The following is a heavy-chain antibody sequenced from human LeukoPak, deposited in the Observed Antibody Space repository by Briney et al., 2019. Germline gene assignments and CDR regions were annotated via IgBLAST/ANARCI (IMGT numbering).Heavy chain of an antibody. CDR2: TSSSDPGT. V-gene: IGHV3-23*01. CDR3: ARVGYDILTGYEIYYFDY. D-gene: IGHD3-9*01. J-gene: IGHJ4*02. CDR1: GFPLSSYA. Sequence: GGSLRLSCAASGFPLSSYAMSWVRQASGKGLEWVSATSSSDPGTYYADSVRGRFTISRDNAKNSLYLQMNSLRAEDTAVYYCARVGYDILTGYEIYYFDYWGQGTLVTVSS.